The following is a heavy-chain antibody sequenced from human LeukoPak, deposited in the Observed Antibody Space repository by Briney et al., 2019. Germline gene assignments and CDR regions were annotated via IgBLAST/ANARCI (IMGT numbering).Heavy chain of an antibody. Sequence: SETLSLTCTVSGYSISSGYYWGWIRQPPGKGLEWIGSIYHSGSTYYNPSLKSRVTISVDTSKNQFSLKLSSVTAEDTAMYYCAKSGGYGLIDYWGQGTRVTVSS. CDR2: IYHSGST. D-gene: IGHD1-26*01. J-gene: IGHJ4*02. CDR3: AKSGGYGLIDY. CDR1: GYSISSGYY. V-gene: IGHV4-38-2*02.